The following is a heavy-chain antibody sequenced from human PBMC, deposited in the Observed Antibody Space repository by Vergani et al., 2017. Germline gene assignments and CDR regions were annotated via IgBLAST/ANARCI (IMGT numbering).Heavy chain of an antibody. CDR2: INHSGTI. J-gene: IGHJ3*01. CDR1: GYSISSGYY. CDR3: ARRAERWETLLLDDFDV. Sequence: QVQLQESGPGLVKPSATLSLTCAVSGYSISSGYYWSWIRLAPGKGLEWIGEINHSGTINYNPTLKSPFNVSIDTSRDHFSLKLRSVSAADTAVYFCARRAERWETLLLDDFDVWGQGTFVTVSP. D-gene: IGHD1-26*01. V-gene: IGHV4-38-2*01.